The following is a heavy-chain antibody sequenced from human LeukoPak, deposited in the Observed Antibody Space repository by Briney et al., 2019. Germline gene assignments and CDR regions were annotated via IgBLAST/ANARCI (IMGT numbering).Heavy chain of an antibody. Sequence: GASVKVSCKASGYTFTSYGISWVRQAPGQGLEWMGGIIPIFGTANYAQKFQGRVTITTDESTSTAYMELSSLRSEDTAVYYCARVGMEGHWGQGTLVTVSS. J-gene: IGHJ4*02. CDR1: GYTFTSYG. CDR2: IIPIFGTA. V-gene: IGHV1-69*05. D-gene: IGHD1-14*01. CDR3: ARVGMEGH.